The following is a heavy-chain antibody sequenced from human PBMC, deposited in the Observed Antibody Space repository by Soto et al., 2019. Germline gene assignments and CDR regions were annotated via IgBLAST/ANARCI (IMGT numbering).Heavy chain of an antibody. CDR1: GGSISSSSYY. D-gene: IGHD3-9*01. CDR3: ARPGLYYDILTGYYPDWYFDL. J-gene: IGHJ2*01. Sequence: QLQLQESGPGLVKPSETLSLTCTVSGGSISSSSYYWGWIRQPPGKGLEWIGSIYYSGSTYYNPSLKSRVTISVDTSKNQFSLKLSSVTAADTAVYYCARPGLYYDILTGYYPDWYFDLWGRGTLVTVSS. V-gene: IGHV4-39*01. CDR2: IYYSGST.